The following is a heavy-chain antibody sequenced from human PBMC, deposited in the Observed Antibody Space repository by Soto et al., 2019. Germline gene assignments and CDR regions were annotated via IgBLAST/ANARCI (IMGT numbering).Heavy chain of an antibody. D-gene: IGHD3-10*01. J-gene: IGHJ5*02. CDR1: GGSISSYY. Sequence: SETLSLTCTVSGGSISSYYWSWIRQPAGKGLEWIGRIYTSGSTNYNPSLKSRVTMSVDTSKNQFSLKLSSVTAADTAVYYCARDLTRIADLGTTPRAWFGENPFDPWGQGTLVNVS. CDR2: IYTSGST. V-gene: IGHV4-4*07. CDR3: ARDLTRIADLGTTPRAWFGENPFDP.